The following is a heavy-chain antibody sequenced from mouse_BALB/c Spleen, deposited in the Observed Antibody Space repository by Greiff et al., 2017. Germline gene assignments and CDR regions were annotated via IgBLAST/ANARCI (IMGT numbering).Heavy chain of an antibody. J-gene: IGHJ3*01. V-gene: IGHV10-1*02. CDR2: IRSKSNNYAT. CDR3: VRQLGRTWFAY. CDR1: GFTFNTYA. D-gene: IGHD4-1*02. Sequence: EVQRVESGGGLVQPKGSLKLSCAASGFTFNTYAMNWVRQAPGKGLEWVARIRSKSNNYATYYADSVKDRFNISRDDSQSMLYLQMNNLKTEDTAMYYCVRQLGRTWFAYWGQGTLVTVSA.